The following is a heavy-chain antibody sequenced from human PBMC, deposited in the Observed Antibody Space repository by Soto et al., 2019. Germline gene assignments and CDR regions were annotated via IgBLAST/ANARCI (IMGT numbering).Heavy chain of an antibody. CDR2: INHLGSI. V-gene: IGHV4-34*01. CDR1: GGSLSDYF. Sequence: SETLSLTCVVSGGSLSDYFWSWIRQPPGMGLEWIGEINHLGSINYNPSLKSRVTMSVDTSKNQFSLTLNSVTAADTAVYYCARLYDYVWGSYRYGTAAFDYWGQGTLVTVS. J-gene: IGHJ4*02. D-gene: IGHD3-16*02. CDR3: ARLYDYVWGSYRYGTAAFDY.